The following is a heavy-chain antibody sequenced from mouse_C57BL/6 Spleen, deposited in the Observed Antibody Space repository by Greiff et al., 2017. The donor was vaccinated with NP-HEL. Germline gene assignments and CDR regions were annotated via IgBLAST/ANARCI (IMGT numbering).Heavy chain of an antibody. V-gene: IGHV5-9-1*02. J-gene: IGHJ4*01. CDR1: GFTFSSYA. CDR3: TRDEDYGSSYAMDY. D-gene: IGHD1-1*01. CDR2: ISSGGDYI. Sequence: EVKLVESGEGLVKPGGSLKLSCAASGFTFSSYAMSWVRQTPEKRLEWVAYISSGGDYIYYADTVKGRFTISRDNARNTLYLQMSSLKSEDTAMYYCTRDEDYGSSYAMDYWGQGTSVTVSS.